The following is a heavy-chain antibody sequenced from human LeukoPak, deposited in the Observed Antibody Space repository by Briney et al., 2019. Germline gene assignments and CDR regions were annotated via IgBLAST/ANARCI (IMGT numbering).Heavy chain of an antibody. CDR3: ARGGAVAGTYYYYMDV. J-gene: IGHJ6*03. D-gene: IGHD6-19*01. Sequence: GGSLRLSCAASGFTFSSYSMNWVRQAPGKGLEWVSSISSSSSYIYYADSVKGRFTISRDNAKNSLYLQMNSLRAEDTAVYYCARGGAVAGTYYYYMDVWGQGTMVTVSS. CDR1: GFTFSSYS. V-gene: IGHV3-21*01. CDR2: ISSSSSYI.